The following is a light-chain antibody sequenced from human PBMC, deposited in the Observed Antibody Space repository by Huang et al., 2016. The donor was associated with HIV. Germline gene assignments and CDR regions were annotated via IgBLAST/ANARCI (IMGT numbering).Light chain of an antibody. CDR3: QQYNNWPLT. V-gene: IGKV3-15*01. CDR1: QSVGSN. J-gene: IGKJ4*01. CDR2: TAS. Sequence: ILMTQSPATLSVSPGERATLSCRSSQSVGSNLAWYQQKPGQAPRLLIPTASTRAAGIPARFSGSGSGTEFALTISSLQSEDFAVYYCQQYNNWPLTFGGGTKVEIK.